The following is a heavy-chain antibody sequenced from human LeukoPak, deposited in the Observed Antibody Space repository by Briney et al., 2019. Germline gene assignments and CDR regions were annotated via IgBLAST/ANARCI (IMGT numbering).Heavy chain of an antibody. J-gene: IGHJ4*02. V-gene: IGHV4-4*02. CDR2: IHHSGTT. CDR1: GGSISSSNW. D-gene: IGHD2-15*01. CDR3: ARAFLVGYSPEEHFFDY. Sequence: SETLSLTCTVSGGSISSSNWWGWVRQPPGKGLECIGEIHHSGTTNYNPSLKSRVTISVDKSKNEFSLKLNSVTAADTAVYYCARAFLVGYSPEEHFFDYWGQGTLVTVSS.